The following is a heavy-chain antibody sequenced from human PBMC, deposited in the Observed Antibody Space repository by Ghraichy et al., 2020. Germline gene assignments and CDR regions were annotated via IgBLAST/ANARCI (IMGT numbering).Heavy chain of an antibody. CDR1: GFTFSSYS. Sequence: GGSLRLSCAASGFTFSSYSMNWVRQAPGKGLEWVSSINSSSSYIYYADSVKGRFTISRDNAKNSLYLQMNSLRAEDTAVYYCARDFLHRDTAMAYKPYYYYGMDVWGQGTTVTVSS. D-gene: IGHD5-18*01. CDR3: ARDFLHRDTAMAYKPYYYYGMDV. V-gene: IGHV3-21*01. J-gene: IGHJ6*02. CDR2: INSSSSYI.